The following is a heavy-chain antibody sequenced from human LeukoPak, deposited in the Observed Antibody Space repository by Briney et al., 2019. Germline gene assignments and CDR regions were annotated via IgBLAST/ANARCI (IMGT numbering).Heavy chain of an antibody. V-gene: IGHV3-53*01. D-gene: IGHD3-16*01. Sequence: GGCLRISCAASGFTVRNNYMTWVRQASGKGLEGVSIIYSDGRTYYADSVKGRFTISRDNSKNTLYLQMNSLRAEDTAVYYCARDTGGFDYWGQGTLVTVSS. CDR3: ARDTGGFDY. CDR2: IYSDGRT. J-gene: IGHJ4*02. CDR1: GFTVRNNY.